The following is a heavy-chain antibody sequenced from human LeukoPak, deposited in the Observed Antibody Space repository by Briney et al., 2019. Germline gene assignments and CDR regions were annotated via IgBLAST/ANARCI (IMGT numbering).Heavy chain of an antibody. CDR1: GYTFTGYY. V-gene: IGHV1-2*06. CDR3: ARDWKRGYSYGFLFDY. CDR2: INPNSGGT. D-gene: IGHD5-18*01. J-gene: IGHJ4*02. Sequence: GASVKVSCKASGYTFTGYYMHWVRQAPGQGLEWMGRINPNSGGTNYAQKFQGRVTMTRDTSISTAYMELGRLRSDDTAVYYCARDWKRGYSYGFLFDYWGQGTQVTVSS.